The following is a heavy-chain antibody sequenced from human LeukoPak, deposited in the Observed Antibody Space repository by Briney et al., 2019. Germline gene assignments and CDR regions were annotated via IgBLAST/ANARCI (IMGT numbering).Heavy chain of an antibody. CDR2: IYTSGST. D-gene: IGHD6-13*01. Sequence: SETLSLTCTVSGGSISSGSYYWSWLRQPDGKGLEWIGRIYTSGSTNYNPSLKSQLTITVDQSKNQFSVKVSYVSAATPAFYYCSRAYCSSWYWIWFYRWGQGTLVSFSS. V-gene: IGHV4-61*02. CDR3: SRAYCSSWYWIWFYR. J-gene: IGHJ5*02. CDR1: GGSISSGSYY.